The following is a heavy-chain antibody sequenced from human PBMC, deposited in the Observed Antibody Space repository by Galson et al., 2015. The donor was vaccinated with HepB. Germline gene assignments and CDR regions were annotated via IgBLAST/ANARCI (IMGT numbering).Heavy chain of an antibody. CDR3: ARGIAVRPHWYFDL. V-gene: IGHV1-18*01. D-gene: IGHD6-6*01. CDR1: SYTFTSYG. J-gene: IGHJ2*01. Sequence: SVKVSCKASSYTFTSYGISWVRQAPGQGLEWMGWISAYNGNANYAQKPQGRVTLTRDTSTSTFYMELSSLRSEDTAVFYCARGIAVRPHWYFDLWGRGTLVTVAS. CDR2: ISAYNGNA.